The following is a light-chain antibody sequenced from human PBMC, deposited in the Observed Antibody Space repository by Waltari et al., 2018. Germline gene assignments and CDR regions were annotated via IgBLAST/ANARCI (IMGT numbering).Light chain of an antibody. CDR2: DVS. CDR3: SSYITTNTLEL. V-gene: IGLV2-14*03. J-gene: IGLJ2*01. Sequence: QSALTQPASVSGSPGQSITISCTGTSSHVGSYHYVSWYQQHPGKAPKLMIYDVSYRPSGVSNLFSGSKSGNTASLTISGLQAEDEADYYCSSYITTNTLELFGGGTSLTVL. CDR1: SSHVGSYHY.